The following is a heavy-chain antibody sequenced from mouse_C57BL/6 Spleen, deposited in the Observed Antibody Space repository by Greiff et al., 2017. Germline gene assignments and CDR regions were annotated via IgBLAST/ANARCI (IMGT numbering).Heavy chain of an antibody. J-gene: IGHJ2*01. V-gene: IGHV5-9-1*02. CDR3: TRASNWSYYFDY. D-gene: IGHD4-1*01. Sequence: EVKLEESGEGLVKPGGSLKLSCAASGFTFSSYAMSWVRQTPGKRLEWVAYISSGGDYIYYADTVKGRFTISRDNARNTLYLQMSSLKSEDTAMYYCTRASNWSYYFDYWGQGTTLTVSS. CDR1: GFTFSSYA. CDR2: ISSGGDYI.